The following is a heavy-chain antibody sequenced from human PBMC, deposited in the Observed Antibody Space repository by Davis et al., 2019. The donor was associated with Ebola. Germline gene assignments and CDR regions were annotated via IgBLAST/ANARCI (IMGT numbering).Heavy chain of an antibody. CDR3: ARGWLRVGMDV. V-gene: IGHV6-1*01. Sequence: HSQTLSLTCAISGDSVSSGGWNWIRQSPSRGLEWLGRTYYSSKWYHDYAVSVSSRITINPDTSKNQFSLQLNSVTPEDTALYYCARGWLRVGMDVWGEGTTVTVSP. CDR2: TYYSSKWYH. D-gene: IGHD5-18*01. J-gene: IGHJ6*04. CDR1: GDSVSSGG.